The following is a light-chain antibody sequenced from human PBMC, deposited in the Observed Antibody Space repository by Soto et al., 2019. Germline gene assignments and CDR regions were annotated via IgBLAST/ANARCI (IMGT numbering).Light chain of an antibody. CDR2: DAS. CDR1: QSVSSY. CDR3: QQRSNFVA. V-gene: IGKV3-11*01. Sequence: EIVLTQSPATLSLSPGERATLSCRASQSVSSYLAWYQQKPGQAPRLLIYDASNRATGIPARFSGSGSGTVFTLTISSLEPEDFAVYYCQQRSNFVAFGPGTKVDIK. J-gene: IGKJ3*01.